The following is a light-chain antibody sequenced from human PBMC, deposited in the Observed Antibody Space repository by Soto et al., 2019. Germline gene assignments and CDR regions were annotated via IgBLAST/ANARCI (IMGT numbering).Light chain of an antibody. CDR1: RSVITN. CDR3: QQYNDWPLPT. CDR2: GAS. V-gene: IGKV3-15*01. J-gene: IGKJ4*01. Sequence: EIVMTQSPATLFVSPGERVTLSCRASRSVITNLAWYQNKPGQAPRLLIHGASTRAADIAARFSGSGSGTEFTLTFSSLQSEDFAFYYCQQYNDWPLPTFGGGTKVAIK.